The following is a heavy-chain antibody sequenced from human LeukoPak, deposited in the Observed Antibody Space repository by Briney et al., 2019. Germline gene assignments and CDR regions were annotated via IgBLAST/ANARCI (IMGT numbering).Heavy chain of an antibody. J-gene: IGHJ5*02. V-gene: IGHV4-59*01. CDR3: ARDGYKWGWFDP. Sequence: PSETLSLTCTVSGGSISSYYWSWIRQPPGKGLEWIGYIYYSGSTNYNPSLKSRVTISVDTSKNQFSLKLSSVTAADTAVYCCARDGYKWGWFDPWGQGTLVTVSS. D-gene: IGHD5-24*01. CDR2: IYYSGST. CDR1: GGSISSYY.